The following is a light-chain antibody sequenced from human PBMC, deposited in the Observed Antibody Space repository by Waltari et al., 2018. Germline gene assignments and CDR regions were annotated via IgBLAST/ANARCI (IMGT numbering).Light chain of an antibody. CDR2: RNN. V-gene: IGLV1-47*01. J-gene: IGLJ3*02. CDR3: VAWDDSLSATV. CDR1: SSTIGSNY. Sequence: QSVLTQPPSASGTPGQRVTISCSGSSSTIGSNYVYWYQHLPGTAPKLLIYRNNQRPSGVPDRVSCAKSGTSAALAISELRSEDAADYYCVAWDDSLSATVFGGGTKLTVL.